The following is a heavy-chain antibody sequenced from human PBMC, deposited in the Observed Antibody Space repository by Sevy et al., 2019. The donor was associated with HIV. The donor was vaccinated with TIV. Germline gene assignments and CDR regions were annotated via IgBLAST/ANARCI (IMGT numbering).Heavy chain of an antibody. CDR2: IYYSGST. CDR3: ARDIGGDYDHYYYYGMDV. V-gene: IGHV4-61*01. J-gene: IGHJ6*02. D-gene: IGHD4-17*01. Sequence: SETLSITCTVSGGSVSSGSYYWSWIRQPPGKGLEWIGYIYYSGSTNYNPSLKSRVTISVDTSKNQFSLKLSSVTAADTAVYYCARDIGGDYDHYYYYGMDVWGQGTTVTVSS. CDR1: GGSVSSGSYY.